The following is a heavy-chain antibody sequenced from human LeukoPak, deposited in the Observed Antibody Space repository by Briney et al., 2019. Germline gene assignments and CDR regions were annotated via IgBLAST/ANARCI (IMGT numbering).Heavy chain of an antibody. CDR1: GFTFSSYG. CDR2: ISYDGSNK. J-gene: IGHJ4*02. Sequence: GGSLRLSCAASGFTFSSYGMHWVRQAPGKGLEWVAVISYDGSNKYYADFVKGRFTISRDNSKNTLYLQMNSLRAEDTAVYYCARDRSSGWHSGLWDYWGQGTLVTVSS. CDR3: ARDRSSGWHSGLWDY. D-gene: IGHD6-19*01. V-gene: IGHV3-30*03.